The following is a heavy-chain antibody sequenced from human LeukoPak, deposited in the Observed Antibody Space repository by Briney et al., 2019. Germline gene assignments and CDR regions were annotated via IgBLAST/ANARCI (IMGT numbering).Heavy chain of an antibody. D-gene: IGHD4-11*01. V-gene: IGHV3-23*01. Sequence: PGGSLRLSCAASGFTFSSYAMNWVRQAPGKGLEWVSAISGSGGSTYYADSVKGRFTISRDNSKNMLYLQMNSLRADDTALYYCAKGLTTHDYWGQGTLVTVSS. CDR2: ISGSGGST. CDR1: GFTFSSYA. J-gene: IGHJ4*02. CDR3: AKGLTTHDY.